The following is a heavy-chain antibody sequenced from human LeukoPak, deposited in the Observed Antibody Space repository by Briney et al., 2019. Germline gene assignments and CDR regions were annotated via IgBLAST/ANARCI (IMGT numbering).Heavy chain of an antibody. D-gene: IGHD3-16*02. CDR3: ARDQVYYDYVWGSYRLDY. CDR2: IIPIFGTA. J-gene: IGHJ4*02. V-gene: IGHV1-69*13. CDR1: GGTFSSYA. Sequence: ASVKVSCKASGGTFSSYAISWVRQAPGQGLEWMGGIIPIFGTANYAPKFQGRVTITADESTSTAYMELGSLRSEDTAVYYCARDQVYYDYVWGSYRLDYWGQGTLVTVSS.